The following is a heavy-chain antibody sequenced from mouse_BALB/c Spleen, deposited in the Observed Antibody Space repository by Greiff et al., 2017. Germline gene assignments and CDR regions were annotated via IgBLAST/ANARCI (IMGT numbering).Heavy chain of an antibody. CDR1: GYSFTGYY. V-gene: IGHV1S34*01. J-gene: IGHJ1*01. CDR3: ARGGTTVASWYLDD. Sequence: LVKPGASVKISCTASGYSFTGYYMPWVKQSPEKSLEWIGYISCYNGATSYNQKFKGKATFTVDTSSSTAYMQFNSLTSEDSAVYYCARGGTTVASWYLDDWGEGTTVTVSS. CDR2: ISCYNGAT. D-gene: IGHD1-1*01.